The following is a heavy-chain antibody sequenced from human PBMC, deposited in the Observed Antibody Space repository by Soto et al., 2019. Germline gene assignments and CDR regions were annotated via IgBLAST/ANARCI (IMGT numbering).Heavy chain of an antibody. CDR3: ARARFPRITIVGVVPERNGMDV. CDR1: GGTFSSYA. J-gene: IGHJ6*02. CDR2: IIPIFGTA. Sequence: PVKLSCKASGGTFSSYAISWVRQAPGQGLEWMGGIIPIFGTANYAQKFQGRVTITADESTSTAYMELSSLRSEDTAVYYCARARFPRITIVGVVPERNGMDVWGQRTTVTVSS. D-gene: IGHD3-3*01. V-gene: IGHV1-69*13.